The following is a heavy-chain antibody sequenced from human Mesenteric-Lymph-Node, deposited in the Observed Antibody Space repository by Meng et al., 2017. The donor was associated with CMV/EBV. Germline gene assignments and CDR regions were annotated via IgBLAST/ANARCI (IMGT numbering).Heavy chain of an antibody. CDR3: ARLIVGATDWFDS. Sequence: ASVKVSCKASGYTFTNYYMHWVRQAPGQGLEWMGIINPSGGSTSYAQKFQGRVSITTDTSISTAFLEVNSLTSDDTAMYYCARLIVGATDWFDSWGQGTPVTVSS. D-gene: IGHD1-26*01. CDR2: INPSGGST. CDR1: GYTFTNYY. J-gene: IGHJ5*01. V-gene: IGHV1-46*01.